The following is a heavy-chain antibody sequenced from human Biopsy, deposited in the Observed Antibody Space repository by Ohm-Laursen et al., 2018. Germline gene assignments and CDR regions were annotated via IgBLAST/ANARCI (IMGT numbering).Heavy chain of an antibody. Sequence: SETLSLTCTLSGYSIIPSGPENWSWIRQPPGQGLQYIGFIYSGGNTNYNPSLRSRVTMSVDTSMNHLSLRLPSVTAADTAVYYCARHAPSYSGSYWRYFDLWGRGTLVTVSS. J-gene: IGHJ2*01. CDR3: ARHAPSYSGSYWRYFDL. CDR2: IYSGGNT. CDR1: GYSIIPSGPEN. V-gene: IGHV4-61*03. D-gene: IGHD1-26*01.